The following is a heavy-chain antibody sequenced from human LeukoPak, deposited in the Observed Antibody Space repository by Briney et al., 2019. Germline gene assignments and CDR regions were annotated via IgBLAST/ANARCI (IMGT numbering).Heavy chain of an antibody. CDR2: ISSSSSTI. CDR3: ASGRVRGGYYFDY. V-gene: IGHV3-48*04. Sequence: GGSLRLSCAASGFTFSSYSMNWVRQAPGKGLEWVSYISSSSSTIYYADSVKGRFTISRDNAKNSLYLQMNSLRAEDTAVYYCASGRVRGGYYFDYWGQGTLVTVSS. J-gene: IGHJ4*02. D-gene: IGHD3-10*01. CDR1: GFTFSSYS.